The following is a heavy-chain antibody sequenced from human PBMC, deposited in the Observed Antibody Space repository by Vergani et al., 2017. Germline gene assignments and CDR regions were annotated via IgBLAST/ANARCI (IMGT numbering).Heavy chain of an antibody. V-gene: IGHV4-31*11. J-gene: IGHJ6*03. CDR1: GSSISSGDHC. Sequence: QVQLQQWGPGLLKPSQTLSLTCAVSGSSISSGDHCWTWIRQRPGKGLEWIGYIFYSGTTYDNPSLRSRLTISVDTSQNQFSLKLRSVTAADTAVYYCARVDTQVPATSHFYYMDVWGKGTTVVVSS. CDR3: ARVDTQVPATSHFYYMDV. CDR2: IFYSGTT. D-gene: IGHD6-25*01.